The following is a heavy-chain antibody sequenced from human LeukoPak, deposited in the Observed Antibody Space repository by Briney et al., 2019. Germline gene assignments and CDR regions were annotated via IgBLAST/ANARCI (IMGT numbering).Heavy chain of an antibody. CDR3: AKGGVVGTRYYFDF. Sequence: GGSLRLSCAASGFSFSYYWMSWVRQAPGKGLEWVANTKEDGSGSSYVDSVKGRFTIPRDNAKNSLYLQMNSLRAEDTAVYYCAKGGVVGTRYYFDFWGQGTLVTVSS. CDR1: GFSFSYYW. D-gene: IGHD2-15*01. V-gene: IGHV3-7*01. CDR2: TKEDGSGS. J-gene: IGHJ4*02.